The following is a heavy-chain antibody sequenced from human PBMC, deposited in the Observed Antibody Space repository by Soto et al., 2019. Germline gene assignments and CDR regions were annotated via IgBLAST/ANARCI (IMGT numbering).Heavy chain of an antibody. CDR3: ARGGGFWSFYYYYGMDV. Sequence: ASVKVSCKASGGTFTSYDINWVRQATGQGLEWMGWMNPNSGNTGYAQKFQGRVTMTRNTSISTAYMELSSLRSEDTAVYYCARGGGFWSFYYYYGMDVWGQGTTVTVSS. CDR1: GGTFTSYD. D-gene: IGHD3-3*01. V-gene: IGHV1-8*01. CDR2: MNPNSGNT. J-gene: IGHJ6*02.